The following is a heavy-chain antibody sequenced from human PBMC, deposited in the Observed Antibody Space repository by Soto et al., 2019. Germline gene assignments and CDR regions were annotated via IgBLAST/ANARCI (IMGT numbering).Heavy chain of an antibody. CDR3: AKIYGDYHDYYYYYMDV. CDR2: ISGSGGST. D-gene: IGHD4-17*01. CDR1: GFTFSSYA. V-gene: IGHV3-23*01. Sequence: GGSLRLSCAASGFTFSSYAMSWVRQAPGKGLEWVSAISGSGGSTYYADSVKGRFTISRDNSKNTLYLQMNSLRAEDTAVYYCAKIYGDYHDYYYYYMDVWGKGTTVTVSS. J-gene: IGHJ6*03.